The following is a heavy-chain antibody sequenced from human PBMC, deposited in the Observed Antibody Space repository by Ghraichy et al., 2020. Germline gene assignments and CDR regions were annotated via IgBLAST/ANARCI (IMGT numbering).Heavy chain of an antibody. CDR3: ATGGAGPLYSGAFDI. D-gene: IGHD2-8*01. J-gene: IGHJ3*02. Sequence: ASVKVSCKVSGYTLTELSMHWVRQAPGKGLEWMGGFDPEDGETIYAQKFQGRVTMTEDTSTDTAYMELSSLRSEDTAVYYCATGGAGPLYSGAFDIWGQGTMVTVSS. CDR2: FDPEDGET. V-gene: IGHV1-24*01. CDR1: GYTLTELS.